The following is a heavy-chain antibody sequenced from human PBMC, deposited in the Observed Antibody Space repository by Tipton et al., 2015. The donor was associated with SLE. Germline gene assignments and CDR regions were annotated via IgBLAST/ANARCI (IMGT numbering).Heavy chain of an antibody. CDR1: GFNFNNYG. CDR3: ARVLGSYYGMDV. CDR2: IWYDGSDK. Sequence: SLRLSCAASGFNFNNYGMHWVRQAPGKGLEWVAVIWYDGSDKYYGDSVKGRFTISRDNSKNTLYLQMNSLRVEDTAVYYCARVLGSYYGMDVWGQGTTVTVSS. J-gene: IGHJ6*02. V-gene: IGHV3-33*08.